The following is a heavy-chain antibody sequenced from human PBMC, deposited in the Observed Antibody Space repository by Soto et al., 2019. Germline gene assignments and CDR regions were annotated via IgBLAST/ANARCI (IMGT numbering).Heavy chain of an antibody. D-gene: IGHD3-10*01. Sequence: LQIMSLPCGVFDGSFRGFYWSWISKQPGKGLEWIGEINHSGSTNYNPSLKSRVTISVDTSKNQFSLKLSSVTAADTAVYYCARGAPTRITMVRGVIIGSAFDIWGQGTMVTVSS. CDR3: ARGAPTRITMVRGVIIGSAFDI. J-gene: IGHJ3*02. CDR1: DGSFRGFY. V-gene: IGHV4-34*01. CDR2: INHSGST.